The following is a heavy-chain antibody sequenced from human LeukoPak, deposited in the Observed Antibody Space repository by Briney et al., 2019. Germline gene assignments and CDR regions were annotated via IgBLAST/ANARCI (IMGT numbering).Heavy chain of an antibody. CDR2: ISGSGGST. CDR1: GFTFSSYA. D-gene: IGHD3-22*01. CDR3: AVMLGQSSDSSGYYFQY. Sequence: GGSLRLSCAASGFTFSSYAMSWVRQAPGKGLEWVSAISGSGGSTYYADSVKGRFTISRDNSKNTLYLQMNSLRAEDTAVYYCAVMLGQSSDSSGYYFQYWGQGTLVTVSS. V-gene: IGHV3-23*01. J-gene: IGHJ1*01.